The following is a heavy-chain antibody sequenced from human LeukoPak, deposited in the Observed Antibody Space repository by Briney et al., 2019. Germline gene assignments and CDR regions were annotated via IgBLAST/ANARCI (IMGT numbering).Heavy chain of an antibody. D-gene: IGHD3-16*01. CDR2: ITWNSVTL. CDR3: AKGRTNNYAFDY. Sequence: QAGGSPRLSCAASGFTFDDYALHWVRQAPGKGLEWVSGITWNSVTLGYADSVKGRFTISRDNAKNSVYLQMNSLRPEDTALYYCAKGRTNNYAFDYWGQGARVTVSS. V-gene: IGHV3-9*01. CDR1: GFTFDDYA. J-gene: IGHJ4*02.